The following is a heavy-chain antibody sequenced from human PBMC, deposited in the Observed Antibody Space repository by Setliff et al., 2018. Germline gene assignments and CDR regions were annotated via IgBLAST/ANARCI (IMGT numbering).Heavy chain of an antibody. CDR1: GDSLSGYY. CDR3: ARHVTYYYGSGNLPFDS. Sequence: PSETLSLTCAVYGDSLSGYYWSWIRQSPKKGLEWIGEIMPGRDTLYSPSLESRLTITIDTSKSQFSLKLSSVTAADTAVYYCARHVTYYYGSGNLPFDSWGQGTLVTVSS. J-gene: IGHJ4*02. V-gene: IGHV4-34*12. CDR2: IMPGRDT. D-gene: IGHD3-10*01.